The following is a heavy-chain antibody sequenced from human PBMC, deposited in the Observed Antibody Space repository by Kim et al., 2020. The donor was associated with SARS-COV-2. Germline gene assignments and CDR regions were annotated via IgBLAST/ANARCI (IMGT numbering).Heavy chain of an antibody. CDR1: GFTLSSYA. Sequence: GGSLRLSCAASGFTLSSYAMTWVRQAPGKGLEWVSTITGSGSSTFYADSAKGRFTISRDNSKSTLYLQMNSLRAEDTAVYFCARGLYGSGTYYFGYWGQGTLVTVSS. J-gene: IGHJ4*02. CDR3: ARGLYGSGTYYFGY. D-gene: IGHD3-10*01. V-gene: IGHV3-23*01. CDR2: ITGSGSST.